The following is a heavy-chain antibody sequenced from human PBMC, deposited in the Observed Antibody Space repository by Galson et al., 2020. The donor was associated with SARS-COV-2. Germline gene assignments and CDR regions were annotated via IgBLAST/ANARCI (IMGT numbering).Heavy chain of an antibody. CDR2: IYTGGST. D-gene: IGHD1-26*01. Sequence: GESLKISCAASGITVSSNYMSWVRQAPGKGLEWVSVIYTGGSTYYADSVKGRFTISRDNSKNTLYLQMNSLRAEDTAVYYCARGDGWEPPFDYWGQGTRVTVSS. CDR1: GITVSSNY. V-gene: IGHV3-53*01. CDR3: ARGDGWEPPFDY. J-gene: IGHJ4*02.